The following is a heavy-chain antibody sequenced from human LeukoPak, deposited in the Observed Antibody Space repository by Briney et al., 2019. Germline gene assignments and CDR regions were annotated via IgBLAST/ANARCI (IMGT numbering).Heavy chain of an antibody. J-gene: IGHJ4*02. Sequence: PGGSLRLSCVASGFAFGDYAMGWVRQAPGKGLEWVSAITNSGGSTYYADSVQGRFTISRDNPKNTLYLQMKSLRGEDTAVYYCVKEAGTPHFDYWGQGTLVTVSS. CDR1: GFAFGDYA. CDR2: ITNSGGST. V-gene: IGHV3-23*01. CDR3: VKEAGTPHFDY.